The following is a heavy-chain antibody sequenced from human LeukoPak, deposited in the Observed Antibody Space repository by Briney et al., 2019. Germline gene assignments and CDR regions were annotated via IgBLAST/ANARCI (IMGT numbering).Heavy chain of an antibody. CDR3: AKGSHDYGDYEKIK. J-gene: IGHJ4*02. D-gene: IGHD4-17*01. CDR2: ISASGGTT. Sequence: PGGSLRLSCAASGFTFSSYAMSWVRRAPGKGLEWVSGISASGGTTYYADSVKGRFTISRDNSKNTLYLQMNSLRAEDTAVYYCAKGSHDYGDYEKIKWGQGTLVTVSS. V-gene: IGHV3-23*01. CDR1: GFTFSSYA.